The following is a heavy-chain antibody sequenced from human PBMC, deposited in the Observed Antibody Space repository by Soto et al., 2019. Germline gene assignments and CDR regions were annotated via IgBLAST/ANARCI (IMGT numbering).Heavy chain of an antibody. D-gene: IGHD3-22*01. CDR3: ARTSYDSSGTAADP. V-gene: IGHV4-59*12. CDR2: IYYSGST. J-gene: IGHJ5*02. CDR1: GDSISSYY. Sequence: PSETLSLTCTVSGDSISSYYWSWIRQPPGKGLEWIGSIYYSGSTYYNPSLKSRVTISVDTSKNQFSLKLSSVTAADTAVYYCARTSYDSSGTAADPWGQGTLVTVSS.